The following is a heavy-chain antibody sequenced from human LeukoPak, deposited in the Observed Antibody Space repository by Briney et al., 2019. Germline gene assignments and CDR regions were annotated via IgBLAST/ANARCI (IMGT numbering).Heavy chain of an antibody. Sequence: GGSLTLSCAPSGFTFSSYAMSWVRQAPGKGLEWVSAISGRGGSTYYADSVKGRFTISRDNSKNTLYLQMNSLRAEDTAVYYCAKDSALGYCSGGSCYLTYYYGMDVWGQGTTVTVSS. J-gene: IGHJ6*02. CDR1: GFTFSSYA. CDR2: ISGRGGST. CDR3: AKDSALGYCSGGSCYLTYYYGMDV. D-gene: IGHD2-15*01. V-gene: IGHV3-23*01.